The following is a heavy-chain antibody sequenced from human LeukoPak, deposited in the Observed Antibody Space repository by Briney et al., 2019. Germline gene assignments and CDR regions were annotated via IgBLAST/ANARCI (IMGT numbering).Heavy chain of an antibody. D-gene: IGHD1-7*01. CDR2: IYSGGST. CDR3: ARDQDWNYDFHWFDP. Sequence: GGSLRLSCAASGFTVSSNYMSWVRQAPGKGLEWVSVIYSGGSTYYADSVKGRFTISRDNSKNTLYLQMNSLRAEDTAVYYCARDQDWNYDFHWFDPWGQGTLVTVSS. V-gene: IGHV3-66*01. J-gene: IGHJ5*02. CDR1: GFTVSSNY.